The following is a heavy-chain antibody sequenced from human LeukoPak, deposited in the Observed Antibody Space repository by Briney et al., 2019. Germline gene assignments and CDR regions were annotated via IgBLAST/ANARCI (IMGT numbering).Heavy chain of an antibody. V-gene: IGHV3-30-3*02. CDR1: GFTFSTYA. CDR3: AKYPGGFTGIVNYYHMDV. J-gene: IGHJ6*03. D-gene: IGHD1-26*01. Sequence: PGGSLRLSCGASGFTFSTYAMHWVRQAPGKGLEWVAVISYDGSNKYYADSVKGRFTISRDNSKNTLFLQMNSLRAEDTALYYCAKYPGGFTGIVNYYHMDVWGKGTTVTVSS. CDR2: ISYDGSNK.